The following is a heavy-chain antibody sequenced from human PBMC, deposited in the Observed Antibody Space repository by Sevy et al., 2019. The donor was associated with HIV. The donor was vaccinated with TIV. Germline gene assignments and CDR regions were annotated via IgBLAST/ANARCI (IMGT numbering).Heavy chain of an antibody. V-gene: IGHV3-15*07. J-gene: IGHJ4*02. CDR2: IKSKTDGGTT. CDR1: GFTFSNAW. CDR3: TTDGGGYNYGYSFDY. Sequence: GGSLRLSCAASGFTFSNAWMNWVRQAPGKGLEWVGRIKSKTDGGTTDYATPWKGRFTIPREDSKNTRYLQMNSLKTEDTAVYYCTTDGGGYNYGYSFDYWGQGTLVTVSS. D-gene: IGHD5-18*01.